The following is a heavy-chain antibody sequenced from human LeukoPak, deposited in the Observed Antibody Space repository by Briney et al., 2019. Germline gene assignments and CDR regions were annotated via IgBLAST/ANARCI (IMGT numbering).Heavy chain of an antibody. J-gene: IGHJ4*02. CDR2: IKQDGSEK. CDR3: ARRLTYYDILTGYTRPSFFDY. V-gene: IGHV3-7*01. D-gene: IGHD3-9*01. CDR1: GFTFSSYW. Sequence: GGSLRLSCAASGFTFSSYWMSWVRQAPGKGLEWVANIKQDGSEKYYVDSVKGRFTISRDNAKNSLYLQMNSLRAEDTAVYYCARRLTYYDILTGYTRPSFFDYWGQGTLVTVSS.